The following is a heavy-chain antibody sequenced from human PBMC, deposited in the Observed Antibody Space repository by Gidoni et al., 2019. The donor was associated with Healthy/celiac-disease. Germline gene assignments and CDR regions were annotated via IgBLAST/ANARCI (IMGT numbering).Heavy chain of an antibody. J-gene: IGHJ4*02. CDR1: GGSISSSSYY. Sequence: QLQLQESGPGLVKPSETLSLTCTVSGGSISSSSYYWGWIRQPPGTGLEWIGSIYYSGSTYYNPSLKSRVTISVDTSKNQFSLKLSSVTAADTAVYYCARQPTYCSGGSCYYKYYFDYWGQGTLVTVSS. CDR2: IYYSGST. CDR3: ARQPTYCSGGSCYYKYYFDY. D-gene: IGHD2-15*01. V-gene: IGHV4-39*01.